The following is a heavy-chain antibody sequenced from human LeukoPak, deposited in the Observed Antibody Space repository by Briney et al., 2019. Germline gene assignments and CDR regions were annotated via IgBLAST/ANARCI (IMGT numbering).Heavy chain of an antibody. CDR3: ARGFGYYYYYYYMDV. V-gene: IGHV4-34*01. Sequence: SETLSLTCAVYGGSFSGYYWSWIRQPPGKGLEWIGEINHSGSTNYNPSLKSRVTISVDTSKNQFSLKLSSVTAADTAEYYCARGFGYYYYYYYMDVWGKGTTVTVSS. CDR1: GGSFSGYY. CDR2: INHSGST. D-gene: IGHD3-10*01. J-gene: IGHJ6*03.